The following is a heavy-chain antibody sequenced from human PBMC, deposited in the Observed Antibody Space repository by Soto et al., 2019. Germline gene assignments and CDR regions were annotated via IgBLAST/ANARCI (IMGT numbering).Heavy chain of an antibody. V-gene: IGHV4-39*01. CDR1: GGSISSSSYD. CDR2: IYYSGRT. J-gene: IGHJ5*02. Sequence: QLQLQESGPGLVKPSETLSLTCTVSGGSISSSSYDWGWIRQPPGKGLEWIGSIYYSGRTYYNPSLKSRVTITVDTSKHQFSLKLRSVTAADTAVYYCARTRAVWFDLWGQGTLVTVSS. D-gene: IGHD6-19*01. CDR3: ARTRAVWFDL.